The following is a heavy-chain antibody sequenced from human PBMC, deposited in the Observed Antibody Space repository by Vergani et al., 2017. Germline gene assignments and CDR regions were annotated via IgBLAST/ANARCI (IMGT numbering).Heavy chain of an antibody. CDR3: ARDHGDDYDSSGYYYGSNEFDY. Sequence: QVQLVESGGGVVQPGRSLRLSCAASGFTFSSYGMHWVRQAPGKGLEWVAVIWYDGSNKYYADSVKGRFTISRDNSKNTLYMQMNSRRAEDTAVYYCARDHGDDYDSSGYYYGSNEFDYWGQGTLVTVSS. D-gene: IGHD3-22*01. CDR1: GFTFSSYG. V-gene: IGHV3-33*01. CDR2: IWYDGSNK. J-gene: IGHJ4*02.